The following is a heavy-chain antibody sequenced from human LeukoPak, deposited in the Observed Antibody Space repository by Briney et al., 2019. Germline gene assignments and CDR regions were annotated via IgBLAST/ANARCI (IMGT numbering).Heavy chain of an antibody. CDR3: AKRRLETATVDFEF. J-gene: IGHJ4*02. CDR1: GFDFGNCA. Sequence: PGGSLRLSCAASGFDFGNCAMHWVRQAPGKGLQWVSGINWSSKMVAYAASVKGRFTVSRDNAKNSLYLQMNSLTSEDTAFYFCAKRRLETATVDFEFWGQGTLVTVSS. D-gene: IGHD5-24*01. CDR2: INWSSKMV. V-gene: IGHV3-9*01.